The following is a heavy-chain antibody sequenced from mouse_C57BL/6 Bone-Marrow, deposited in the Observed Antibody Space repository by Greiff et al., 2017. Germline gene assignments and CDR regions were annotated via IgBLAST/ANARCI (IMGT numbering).Heavy chain of an antibody. CDR1: GFTFSSYA. D-gene: IGHD3-3*01. V-gene: IGHV5-4*01. Sequence: EVQVVESGGGLVKPGGSLKLSCAASGFTFSSYAMSWVRQTPEQRLEWVATISDGGSYTYYPDNVKGRFTISRDNATNNLYLQMSHLKSEDTAMYYCARDRGGDYWGQGTSVTVSS. J-gene: IGHJ4*01. CDR2: ISDGGSYT. CDR3: ARDRGGDY.